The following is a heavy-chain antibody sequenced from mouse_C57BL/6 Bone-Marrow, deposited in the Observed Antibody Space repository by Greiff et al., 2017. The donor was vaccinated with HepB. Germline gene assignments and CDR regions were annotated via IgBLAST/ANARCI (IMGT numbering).Heavy chain of an antibody. Sequence: QVQLQQSGAELARPGASVKMSCKASGYTFTSYTMHWVKQRPGQGLEWIGYINPSSGYTKYNQKFKDKATLTADKSSSTAYMHLSSLTSEDSAVYYCARSRGSSYAWFADWGQGTLVTVSA. CDR1: GYTFTSYT. D-gene: IGHD1-1*01. CDR2: INPSSGYT. J-gene: IGHJ3*01. V-gene: IGHV1-4*01. CDR3: ARSRGSSYAWFAD.